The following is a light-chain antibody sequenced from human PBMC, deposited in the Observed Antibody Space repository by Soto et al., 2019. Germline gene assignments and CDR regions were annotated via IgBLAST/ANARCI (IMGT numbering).Light chain of an antibody. J-gene: IGKJ3*01. CDR1: QSVSSSY. V-gene: IGKV3-20*01. CDR2: GAS. CDR3: QQYGRSPFT. Sequence: EIVRTQSPATLSVSPGERATLSCRASQSVSSSYLAWYQQKPGQAPRLLIYGASSRATGIPGRFSGSGSGTDFTLTISRLEPEDFAVYYCQQYGRSPFTFGPGTKVDIK.